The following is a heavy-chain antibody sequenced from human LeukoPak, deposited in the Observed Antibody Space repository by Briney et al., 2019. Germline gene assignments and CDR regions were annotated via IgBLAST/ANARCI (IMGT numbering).Heavy chain of an antibody. D-gene: IGHD2-2*01. CDR2: IYSGGST. V-gene: IGHV3-53*04. CDR3: ARADIVVVPAAIHYYYGMGV. J-gene: IGHJ6*02. Sequence: GGSLRLSCAASGFTFSSYSMNWVRQAPGKGLEWVSVIYSGGSTYYADSVKGRFTISRHNSKNTLYLQMNSLRAEDTAVYYCARADIVVVPAAIHYYYGMGVWGQGTTVTVSS. CDR1: GFTFSSYS.